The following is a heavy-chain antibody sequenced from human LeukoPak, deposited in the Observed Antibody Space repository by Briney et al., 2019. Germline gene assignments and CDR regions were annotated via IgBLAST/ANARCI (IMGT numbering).Heavy chain of an antibody. Sequence: SETLSLTCAVYGGSFSGYYWSWIRQPPGKGLEWIGEINHSGSTNYNPSLKSRVTISVDTSKNQFSLKLSSVTAVDTAVYYCARGYPYCSSTSCYWDYWGQGTLVTVSS. CDR3: ARGYPYCSSTSCYWDY. CDR2: INHSGST. J-gene: IGHJ4*02. V-gene: IGHV4-34*01. CDR1: GGSFSGYY. D-gene: IGHD2-2*01.